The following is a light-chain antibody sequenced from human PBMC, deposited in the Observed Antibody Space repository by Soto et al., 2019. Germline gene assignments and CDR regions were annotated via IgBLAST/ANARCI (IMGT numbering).Light chain of an antibody. CDR3: SSYTSSSTLLYV. CDR1: SSDVGGYNY. CDR2: DVS. V-gene: IGLV2-14*01. Sequence: QSVLTQPASVSGSPGQSITISCTGTSSDVGGYNYVSWYQRHPGKAPKLMIYDVSNRPSGVSNRFSGSKSGNTASLTFSGLQAEDEADYYCSSYTSSSTLLYVFGTGTKVTVL. J-gene: IGLJ1*01.